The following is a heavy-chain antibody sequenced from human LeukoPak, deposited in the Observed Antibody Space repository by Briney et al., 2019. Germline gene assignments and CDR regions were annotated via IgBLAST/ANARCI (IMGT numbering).Heavy chain of an antibody. J-gene: IGHJ3*02. CDR3: AKDPNGDYIGTFDM. CDR1: GFAVNDNY. D-gene: IGHD4-17*01. V-gene: IGHV3-23*01. CDR2: ISGNTANT. Sequence: GGSLRLSCAASGFAVNDNYMGWVRQAPGKGLEWVSWISGNTANTYYADSVQGRFSISRDNSKNTLYLQMYSLRAEDTAIYYCAKDPNGDYIGTFDMWGQGTMVTVSS.